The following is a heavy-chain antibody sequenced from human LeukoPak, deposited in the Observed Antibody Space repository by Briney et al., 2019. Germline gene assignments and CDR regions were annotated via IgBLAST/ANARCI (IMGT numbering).Heavy chain of an antibody. CDR2: ISDSGINT. J-gene: IGHJ4*02. CDR1: GFTFNTYA. D-gene: IGHD2-21*01. CDR3: AKYLRETGGPTYFFGY. V-gene: IGHV3-23*01. Sequence: PGGPLRLSCAASGFTFNTYAMTWVRQAPGKGLQWVSAISDSGINTYYADSVKGRFTISRDNSKNTLYLQMNSLRAEDTAVYYCAKYLRETGGPTYFFGYWGPGTLVAVSS.